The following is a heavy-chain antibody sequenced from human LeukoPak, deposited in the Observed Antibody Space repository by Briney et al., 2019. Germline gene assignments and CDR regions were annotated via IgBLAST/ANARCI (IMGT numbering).Heavy chain of an antibody. CDR3: ARDRRLQTANWFEP. V-gene: IGHV3-7*01. J-gene: IGHJ5*02. CDR2: IKEDVGEK. CDR1: VNTFIRYW. Sequence: GGSQRLSCEPSVNTFIRYWMGWVRQAPLKDVKWVTHIKEDVGEKFYVESVKGRYTISRDNAKNSVYLKMQSLRAEGTAVYYCARDRRLQTANWFEPWGQGTLVTASS.